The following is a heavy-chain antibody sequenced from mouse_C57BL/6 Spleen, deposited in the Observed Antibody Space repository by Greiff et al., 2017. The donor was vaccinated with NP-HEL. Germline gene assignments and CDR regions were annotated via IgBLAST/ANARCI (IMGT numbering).Heavy chain of an antibody. D-gene: IGHD3-2*02. V-gene: IGHV1-80*01. CDR3: ARHSSAGMDY. Sequence: QVQLKQSGAELVKPGASVKISCKASGYAFSSYWMNWVKQRPGKGLEWIGQIYPGDGDTNYNGKFKGKATLTADKSSSTAYMQLSSLTSEDSAVYFCARHSSAGMDYWGQGTSVTVCS. J-gene: IGHJ4*01. CDR1: GYAFSSYW. CDR2: IYPGDGDT.